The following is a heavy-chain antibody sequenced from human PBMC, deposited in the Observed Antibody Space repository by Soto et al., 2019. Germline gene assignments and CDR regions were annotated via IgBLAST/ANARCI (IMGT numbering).Heavy chain of an antibody. CDR2: IWYDGSNK. J-gene: IGHJ6*02. V-gene: IGHV3-33*01. Sequence: HPGGSLRLSCAASGFVFSSYGMHWVRQAPGKGLEWVAVIWYDGSNKYYADSVKGRFTVSRDNSKNTVYLQMNSLRAEDTGVYYCAGAPGELVPRYNYYYGTDVWGQGTTVTVSS. CDR1: GFVFSSYG. D-gene: IGHD1-26*01. CDR3: AGAPGELVPRYNYYYGTDV.